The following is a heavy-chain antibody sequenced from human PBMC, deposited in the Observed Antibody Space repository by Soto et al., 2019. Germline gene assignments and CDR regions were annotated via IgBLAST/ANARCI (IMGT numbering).Heavy chain of an antibody. V-gene: IGHV3-7*03. J-gene: IGHJ6*02. Sequence: EVQLVESGGGLVQPGGSLSRSCAASGFSFSNYWMSWVRQAPGNGLEWVANIKQDGSEIYYVDSVKGRFTSSSDNAKNSLFLQMNSLRAEDTAVYYCARVRTVNYYGMDVWGQGTTVTVSS. CDR2: IKQDGSEI. CDR3: ARVRTVNYYGMDV. CDR1: GFSFSNYW.